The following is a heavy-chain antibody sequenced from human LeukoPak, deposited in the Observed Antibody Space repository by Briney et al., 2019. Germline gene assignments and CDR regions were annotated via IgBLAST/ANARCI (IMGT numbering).Heavy chain of an antibody. Sequence: AAVKVSCKTSGYTFTRYYMHWVRQAPGQGLGWVGIINPSGGSTSSTQNFQGRVTMTRDTSTSTVYLEVSSLRSDDTAVYFCAASRRYYYDSVAVDALDIWGQGTMVTVSS. CDR2: INPSGGST. CDR1: GYTFTRYY. V-gene: IGHV1-46*01. J-gene: IGHJ3*02. CDR3: AASRRYYYDSVAVDALDI. D-gene: IGHD3-22*01.